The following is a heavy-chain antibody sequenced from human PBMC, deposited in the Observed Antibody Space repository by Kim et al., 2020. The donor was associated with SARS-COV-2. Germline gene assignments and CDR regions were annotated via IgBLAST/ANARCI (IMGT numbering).Heavy chain of an antibody. D-gene: IGHD3-16*01. CDR3: ARVPWGVGLDF. V-gene: IGHV1-18*01. Sequence: NTKYAPNLQSRVTLTTDTSTGTAYMEMRSLRSDDTALYFCARVPWGVGLDFWGQGTLVTVSS. CDR2: NT. J-gene: IGHJ4*02.